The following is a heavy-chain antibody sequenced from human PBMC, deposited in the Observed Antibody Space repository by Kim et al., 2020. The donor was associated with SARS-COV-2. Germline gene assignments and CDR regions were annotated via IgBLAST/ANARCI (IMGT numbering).Heavy chain of an antibody. CDR1: GGSVSSSSHY. V-gene: IGHV4-39*01. CDR3: VRQASNTAHSYYYYAMDV. D-gene: IGHD2-21*02. CDR2: IYYSGST. Sequence: SETLSLTCTVSGGSVSSSSHYWGWVRQPPGKGLEWIGSIYYSGSTYYNPSLMSRVTVSVDTSKNQFSLKLSYVTAADTAVYYVVRQASNTAHSYYYYAMDVWGQGTTVTVSS. J-gene: IGHJ6*02.